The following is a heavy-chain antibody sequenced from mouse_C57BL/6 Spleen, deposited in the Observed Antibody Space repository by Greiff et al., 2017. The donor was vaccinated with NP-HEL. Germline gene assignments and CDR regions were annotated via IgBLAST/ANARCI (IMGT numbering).Heavy chain of an antibody. CDR3: ARIYDGYYLFAY. D-gene: IGHD2-3*01. Sequence: VQLQQSGAELARPGASVKLSCKASGYTFTSYGISWVKQRTGQGLEWIGEIYPRSGNTYYNEKFKGKATLTADKSSSTAYMELRSLTSEDSAVYFCARIYDGYYLFAYWGQGTLVTVSA. CDR2: IYPRSGNT. J-gene: IGHJ3*01. CDR1: GYTFTSYG. V-gene: IGHV1-81*01.